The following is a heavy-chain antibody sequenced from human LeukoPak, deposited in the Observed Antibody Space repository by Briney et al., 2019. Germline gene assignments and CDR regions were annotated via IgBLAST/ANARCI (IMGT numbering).Heavy chain of an antibody. CDR1: GYTFTNYY. CDR2: INPSDGST. CDR3: ARDSATVLLPYYYYMDV. J-gene: IGHJ6*03. D-gene: IGHD4-17*01. Sequence: HGASVKVSCKASGYTFTNYYIHWVRQAPGQGLEWMGIINPSDGSTSYAQNFQGRVTMTRDTSTSTVYMELSSLRSDDTAVYYCARDSATVLLPYYYYMDVWGKGTTVTVSS. V-gene: IGHV1-46*01.